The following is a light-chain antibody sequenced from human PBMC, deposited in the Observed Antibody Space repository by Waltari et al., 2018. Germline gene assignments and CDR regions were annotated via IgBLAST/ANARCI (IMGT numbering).Light chain of an antibody. CDR2: DDS. J-gene: IGLJ1*01. CDR3: QVWDSNTDHYV. Sequence: SYVLTQPPSVSVAPGQTARITCGGHNIGSISVDWYRQQAGQAPMPVLYDDSDRPSGVPQRISGSNSGKTATLITSRAAAGDEADYYCQVWDSNTDHYVFGPGTKVTVL. V-gene: IGLV3-21*02. CDR1: NIGSIS.